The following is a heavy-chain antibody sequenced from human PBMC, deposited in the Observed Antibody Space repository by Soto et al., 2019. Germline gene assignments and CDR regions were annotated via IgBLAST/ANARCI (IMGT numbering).Heavy chain of an antibody. J-gene: IGHJ5*02. CDR3: ATLSTQFDR. V-gene: IGHV3-11*01. CDR2: ISGSGNSI. Sequence: QVLLVESGGGLVKPGGSLRLSCAASGFTFSDYYMSWIRQAPGMGLGWVSYISGSGNSIYYADSVKGRFTISRDNAKNSLYLQMNSLRVEDTAVYYCATLSTQFDRWGQGNLVTVSS. CDR1: GFTFSDYY. D-gene: IGHD1-1*01.